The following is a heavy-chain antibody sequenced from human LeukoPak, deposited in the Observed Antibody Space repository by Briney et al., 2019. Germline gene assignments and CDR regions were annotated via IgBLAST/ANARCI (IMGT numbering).Heavy chain of an antibody. CDR3: TTDWALLDYGDYRRFSY. CDR1: GFTFSNAW. D-gene: IGHD4-17*01. CDR2: IKSKTDGGTT. V-gene: IGHV3-15*01. J-gene: IGHJ4*02. Sequence: PGGSLRLSCAASGFTFSNAWMSWVRQAPGKGLEWVGRIKSKTDGGTTDYAAPVKGRFTISRDDSKNTLYLQMNSLKTEDTAVYYCTTDWALLDYGDYRRFSYWGQGTLVTVSS.